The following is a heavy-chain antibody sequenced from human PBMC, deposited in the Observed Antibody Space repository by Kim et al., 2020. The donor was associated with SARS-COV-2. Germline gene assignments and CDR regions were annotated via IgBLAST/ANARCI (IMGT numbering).Heavy chain of an antibody. CDR1: GDSVSSNSAA. V-gene: IGHV6-1*01. J-gene: IGHJ3*02. Sequence: SQTLSLTCAISGDSVSSNSAAWNWIRQYPSRGLESLGRTYFRSKWYNDYAVSVKSRITINPDTSKNQFSLQLNSVTPEDTAVYYCARKRDAFDIWGQGTMVTVSS. CDR3: ARKRDAFDI. CDR2: TYFRSKWYN.